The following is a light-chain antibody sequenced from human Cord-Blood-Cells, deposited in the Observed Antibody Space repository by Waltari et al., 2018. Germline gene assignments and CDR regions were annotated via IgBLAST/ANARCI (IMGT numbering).Light chain of an antibody. CDR2: GAS. Sequence: EIVMTQSPATLSVSPGERATLSCRASQSVSSNLAWYQQKPGQAPRLLIYGASTRATGSPARFSGSGSGTEFTLTISSLQSEDFAVYYCQQYNNWSTFGPGTKVDIK. J-gene: IGKJ3*01. V-gene: IGKV3-15*01. CDR3: QQYNNWST. CDR1: QSVSSN.